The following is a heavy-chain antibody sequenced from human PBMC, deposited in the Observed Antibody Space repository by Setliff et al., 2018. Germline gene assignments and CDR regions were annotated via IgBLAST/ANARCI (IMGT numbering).Heavy chain of an antibody. CDR1: GFTFSNYW. CDR3: ARTDGTNLGYFDN. D-gene: IGHD2-8*01. Sequence: GGSLRLSCAASGFTFSNYWMNWVRQAPGKGLEWVANIKQDGSEKNYVDSVKGRFTISRDNARNSLYLQMNSPRAEDTAVYYCARTDGTNLGYFDNWGQGTLVTVSS. J-gene: IGHJ4*02. CDR2: IKQDGSEK. V-gene: IGHV3-7*03.